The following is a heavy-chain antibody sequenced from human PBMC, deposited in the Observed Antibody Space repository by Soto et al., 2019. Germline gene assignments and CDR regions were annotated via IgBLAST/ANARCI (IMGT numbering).Heavy chain of an antibody. V-gene: IGHV3-30-3*01. D-gene: IGHD6-13*01. J-gene: IGHJ6*02. CDR1: GFTFSSYA. Sequence: GGSLRLSCAASGFTFSSYAMHWVRQAPGKGLEWVAVISYDGSNKYYADSVKGRFTISRDNSKNTLYLQMNSLRAEDTAVYYCARGPYSSSWYSINYYYYGMDVWCQGTTVTASS. CDR2: ISYDGSNK. CDR3: ARGPYSSSWYSINYYYYGMDV.